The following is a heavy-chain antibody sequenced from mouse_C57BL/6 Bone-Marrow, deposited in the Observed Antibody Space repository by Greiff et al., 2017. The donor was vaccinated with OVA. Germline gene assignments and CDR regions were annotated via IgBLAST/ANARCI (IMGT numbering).Heavy chain of an antibody. CDR3: ARYYDYDWYFDV. CDR1: GYTFTSYW. CDR2: IHPNSGST. J-gene: IGHJ1*03. D-gene: IGHD2-4*01. Sequence: QVQLQQPGAELVKPGASVKLSCKASGYTFTSYWMHWVKQRPGQGLEWIGMIHPNSGSTNYNEKFKSKATLTVDKSSSTAYMQISSLTSEDSAVYYCARYYDYDWYFDVWGTGTTVTVSS. V-gene: IGHV1-64*01.